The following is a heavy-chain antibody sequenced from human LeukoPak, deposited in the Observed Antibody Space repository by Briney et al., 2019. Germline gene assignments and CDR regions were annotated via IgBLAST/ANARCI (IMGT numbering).Heavy chain of an antibody. CDR2: ISGSGGDT. CDR1: EFTFSTYA. Sequence: PGGSLRLSCAVSEFTFSTYAMSWVRQAPGKGLEWVSSISGSGGDTYYADSVKGRFTISRDNAKNSLYLQMNSLRAEDTAVYYCARDPGGWELITGGQGTMVTVSS. J-gene: IGHJ3*01. D-gene: IGHD1-26*01. CDR3: ARDPGGWELIT. V-gene: IGHV3-21*01.